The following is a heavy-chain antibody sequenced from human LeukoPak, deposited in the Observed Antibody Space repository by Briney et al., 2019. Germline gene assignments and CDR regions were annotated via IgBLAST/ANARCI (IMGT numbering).Heavy chain of an antibody. CDR1: GFTFSSYW. J-gene: IGHJ5*02. D-gene: IGHD3-9*01. V-gene: IGHV3-74*01. Sequence: PGGSLRLSCAASGFTFSSYWMHWVRQAPGKGLVWVSRINTDGSSTSYADSVKGRFTISRDNAKNTLYLQMNSLRAEDTAVYYCARGVLRYFDWLPVGNWFDPWGQGTLVTVSS. CDR2: INTDGSST. CDR3: ARGVLRYFDWLPVGNWFDP.